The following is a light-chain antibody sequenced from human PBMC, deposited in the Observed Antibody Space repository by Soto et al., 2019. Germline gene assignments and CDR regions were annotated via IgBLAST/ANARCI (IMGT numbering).Light chain of an antibody. Sequence: EIVLTQSPATLSLSQGERATLSCRASQSVSSYLAWYQQKPGQAPRLLIYGASSRATGIPDRFSGSGSGTDFTLTISRLEPEDFAVYYCQQYGSSPTWTFGQGTKVDIK. CDR1: QSVSSY. CDR3: QQYGSSPTWT. CDR2: GAS. V-gene: IGKV3-20*01. J-gene: IGKJ1*01.